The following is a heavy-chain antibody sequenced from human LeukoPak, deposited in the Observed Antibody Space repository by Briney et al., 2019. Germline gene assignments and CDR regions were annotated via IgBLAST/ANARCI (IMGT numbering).Heavy chain of an antibody. CDR1: GFIFSSYA. D-gene: IGHD4-23*01. J-gene: IGHJ3*02. V-gene: IGHV3-74*01. Sequence: GESLRLSCAASGFIFSSYAMNWVRQAPGKGLVWVSRIYSDGSSTTYADSVKGRFTISRDNAKNTLYLQMDSLRAEDTAVYYCARDRYYGGDSHAFDIWGQGTMVTVSS. CDR3: ARDRYYGGDSHAFDI. CDR2: IYSDGSST.